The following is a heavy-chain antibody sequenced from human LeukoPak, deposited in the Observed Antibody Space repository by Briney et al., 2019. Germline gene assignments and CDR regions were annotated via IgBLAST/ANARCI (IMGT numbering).Heavy chain of an antibody. CDR2: ISAYNGNT. D-gene: IGHD3-10*01. V-gene: IGHV1-18*01. CDR1: GYTFTSYG. Sequence: ASVKVSCKASGYTFTSYGISWVRQAPGQGLEWMGWISAYNGNTNYAQKVQGRVTMTSDTSTSTAYVELRSLRYDDTAVYYCARVNSLWFGELSNWFDPWGQGTLVIVSS. CDR3: ARVNSLWFGELSNWFDP. J-gene: IGHJ5*02.